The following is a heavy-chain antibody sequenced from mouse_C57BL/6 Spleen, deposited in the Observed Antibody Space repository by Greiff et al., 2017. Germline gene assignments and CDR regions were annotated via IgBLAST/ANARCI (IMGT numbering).Heavy chain of an antibody. Sequence: VQLQQSGPELVKPGASVKISCKASGYTFTDYYINWVKQRPGQGLEWIGWIDPGSGNTKYNEKFKGKATLTVDTSSSTAYMQLSSLTSEDSAVYFCARWSYYGSSSYYYAMDYWGQGTSVTVSS. CDR3: ARWSYYGSSSYYYAMDY. CDR2: IDPGSGNT. V-gene: IGHV1-84*01. J-gene: IGHJ4*01. CDR1: GYTFTDYY. D-gene: IGHD1-1*01.